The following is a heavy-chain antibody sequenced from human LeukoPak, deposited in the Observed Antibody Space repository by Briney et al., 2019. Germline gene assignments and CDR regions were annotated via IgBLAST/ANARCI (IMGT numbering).Heavy chain of an antibody. D-gene: IGHD6-19*01. J-gene: IGHJ4*02. Sequence: PSETLSLTCAVYGGSFSGYYWSWIRQPPGKGLEWIGEINHSGSTNYNPSLKSRVTISVDTSKNQFSLKLSSVTAADTAVYYCARYYSSTPPYYFDYWGQGTLVTVPS. V-gene: IGHV4-34*01. CDR2: INHSGST. CDR1: GGSFSGYY. CDR3: ARYYSSTPPYYFDY.